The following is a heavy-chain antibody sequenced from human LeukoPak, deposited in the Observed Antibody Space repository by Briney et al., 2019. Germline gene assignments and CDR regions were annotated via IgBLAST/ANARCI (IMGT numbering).Heavy chain of an antibody. CDR3: AKEYNGYDFDY. V-gene: IGHV3-23*01. J-gene: IGHJ4*02. CDR2: TSGSGVNS. D-gene: IGHD5-12*01. CDR1: GFTLRSYD. Sequence: PGGSLRLSCAASGFTLRSYDMSWVRQAPGKGLEWVAATSGSGVNSYYADSVRGRFTISRDNSQNTLYLQMDSLRAEDTALYYCAKEYNGYDFDYWGQGTLVTVSS.